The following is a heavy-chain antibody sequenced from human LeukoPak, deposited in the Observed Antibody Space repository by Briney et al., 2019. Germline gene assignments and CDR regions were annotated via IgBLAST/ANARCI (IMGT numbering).Heavy chain of an antibody. CDR3: TRLLPSQVGATSDY. CDR1: GFTLSGSA. Sequence: GGSLRLSCAASGFTLSGSAMHWVRQASGKGLEWVGRIRSKANSYATAYAASVKGRFTISRDDSKNTAYLQMNSLKTEDTAVYYCTRLLPSQVGATSDYWGQGTLVTVSS. CDR2: IRSKANSYAT. D-gene: IGHD1-26*01. V-gene: IGHV3-73*01. J-gene: IGHJ4*02.